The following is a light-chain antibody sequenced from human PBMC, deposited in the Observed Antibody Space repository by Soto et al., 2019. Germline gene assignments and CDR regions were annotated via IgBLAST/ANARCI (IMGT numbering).Light chain of an antibody. Sequence: DIQMTQSPSTLSASVGDRVTITCRASQSISTWLAWYQQKPGKAPKLLIFDASSLESGVPPRFSGIGFGTDFTLTITNLQPEDVSTYYCQQYKTSPFTFDQGTKVDIK. J-gene: IGKJ2*01. CDR1: QSISTW. V-gene: IGKV1-5*01. CDR3: QQYKTSPFT. CDR2: DAS.